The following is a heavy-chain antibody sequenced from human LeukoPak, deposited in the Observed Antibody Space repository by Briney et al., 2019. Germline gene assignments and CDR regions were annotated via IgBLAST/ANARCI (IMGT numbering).Heavy chain of an antibody. Sequence: ASVKVSCKVSGYTLTELSMHWVRQAPGKGLEWMGGFDPEDGETIYAQKFQGRVTMTEDTSTDTAYMELSSLRSDDTAGYYCARYQIVEMATTWYDYWGQGTLVTVSS. CDR1: GYTLTELS. V-gene: IGHV1-24*01. CDR2: FDPEDGET. J-gene: IGHJ4*02. D-gene: IGHD2-15*01. CDR3: ARYQIVEMATTWYDY.